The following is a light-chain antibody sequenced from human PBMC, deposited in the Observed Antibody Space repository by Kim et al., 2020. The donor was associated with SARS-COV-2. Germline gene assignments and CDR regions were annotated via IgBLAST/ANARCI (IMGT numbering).Light chain of an antibody. CDR3: QQDSDWPRG. CDR1: QGVTSS. V-gene: IGKV3-15*01. Sequence: SVSPGERAPRFCRASQGVTSSLACDQQRPGQAPRLLILGASTRATGVRARFSGSGYGTEFTLTISSLQSEDFVVYYCQQDSDWPRGFGQGTKLEI. J-gene: IGKJ2*03. CDR2: GAS.